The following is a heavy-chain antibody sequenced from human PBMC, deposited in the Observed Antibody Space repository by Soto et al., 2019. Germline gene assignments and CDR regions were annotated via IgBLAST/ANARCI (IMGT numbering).Heavy chain of an antibody. D-gene: IGHD1-26*01. CDR2: ISYDGSHK. CDR1: GFIFSSYG. J-gene: IGHJ5*02. CDR3: AKDLNADSGTLNWFDP. Sequence: QVQLVESGGGVVQPGRSLRLSCAVSGFIFSSYGMHWVRQAPGRGLEWVAVISYDGSHKSYGDSVKGRFTISRDTSKNTLYLHMNSLRVEDTAVYYCAKDLNADSGTLNWFDPWGQGTLVTVSS. V-gene: IGHV3-30*18.